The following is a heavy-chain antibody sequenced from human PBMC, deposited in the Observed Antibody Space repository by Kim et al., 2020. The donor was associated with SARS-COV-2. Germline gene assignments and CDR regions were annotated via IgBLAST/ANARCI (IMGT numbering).Heavy chain of an antibody. Sequence: TTPHPSLTSRVTIAVDTSKNQFSLKLSSVTAADTAVYYCASGTRLWYFDLWGRGTLVTVSS. J-gene: IGHJ2*01. CDR2: T. CDR3: ASGTRLWYFDL. V-gene: IGHV4-59*09.